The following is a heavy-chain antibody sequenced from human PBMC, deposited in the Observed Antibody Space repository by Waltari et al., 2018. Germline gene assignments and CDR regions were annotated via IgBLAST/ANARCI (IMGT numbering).Heavy chain of an antibody. CDR3: AGLXAXEFWSSYYSLDR. V-gene: IGHV4-39*07. CDR2: ISYSGGT. D-gene: IGHD3-3*01. Sequence: QLQLQESGPGLVXPSETLSLTCTVSGGSXTXXTYYWGWIRQPPGKGLEWIGSISYSGGTYYTPSLMSRVTVXIGTSNNQFYLSLXXVAAADTAXYYCAGLXAXEFWSSYYSLDRWXXGXLVTVSS. CDR1: GGSXTXXTYY. J-gene: IGHJ5*02.